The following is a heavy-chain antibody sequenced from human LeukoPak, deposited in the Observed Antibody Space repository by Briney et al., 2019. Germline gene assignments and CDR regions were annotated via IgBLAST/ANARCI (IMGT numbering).Heavy chain of an antibody. Sequence: SETLSLTCAVYGGSFSGYYWSWIRQPPGKGLEWIGEINHSGGTNYNPSLKSRVTISVDTSKNQFSLKLSSVTAADTAVYYCAKILPDTVTADYWGQGTLVTVSS. CDR1: GGSFSGYY. V-gene: IGHV4-34*01. D-gene: IGHD4-11*01. CDR3: AKILPDTVTADY. J-gene: IGHJ4*02. CDR2: INHSGGT.